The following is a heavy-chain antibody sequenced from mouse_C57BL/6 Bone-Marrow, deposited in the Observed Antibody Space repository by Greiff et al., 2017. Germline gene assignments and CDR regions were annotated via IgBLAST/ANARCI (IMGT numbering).Heavy chain of an antibody. CDR3: AIPLYYSGSPFDY. V-gene: IGHV1-81*01. CDR2: IYPRSGNT. CDR1: GYTFTSYG. Sequence: QVQLKQSGAELARPGASVKLSCKASGYTFTSYGISWVKQRTGQGLEWIGEIYPRSGNTYYNAKFKGKATLTADKSSSTEYMEIRSLTSEDSAVYFWAIPLYYSGSPFDYWGQGTTLTVSA. J-gene: IGHJ2*01. D-gene: IGHD1-1*01.